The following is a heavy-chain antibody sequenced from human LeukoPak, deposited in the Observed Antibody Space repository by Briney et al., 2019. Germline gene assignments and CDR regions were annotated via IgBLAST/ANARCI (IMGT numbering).Heavy chain of an antibody. J-gene: IGHJ6*02. CDR1: GSTFTSYW. D-gene: IGHD2-2*01. V-gene: IGHV5-51*01. CDR3: ARHISQAVVPAARYYYYYGMDV. Sequence: GGSLQISCQGPGSTFTSYWIGCVRQLPGKGLEWMGIIYPGDSDTRYSPSFQGQVTISADKSISTAYLQWSSLKASDTAMYYCARHISQAVVPAARYYYYYGMDVWGQGTTVTVSS. CDR2: IYPGDSDT.